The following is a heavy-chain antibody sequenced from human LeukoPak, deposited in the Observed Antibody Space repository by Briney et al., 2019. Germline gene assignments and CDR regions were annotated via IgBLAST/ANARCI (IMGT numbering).Heavy chain of an antibody. CDR3: TSLGATGFYAFDY. Sequence: GGSLRLSCAASGFSFNNVWMSWVRQAPGKGLEWVGHIKSNPDGGTTECAAPVKGRFTISRDDSKNTLYLQMNSLRTEDTAVYYCTSLGATGFYAFDYWGQGTLVTVSS. D-gene: IGHD2/OR15-2a*01. CDR2: IKSNPDGGTT. V-gene: IGHV3-15*01. CDR1: GFSFNNVW. J-gene: IGHJ4*02.